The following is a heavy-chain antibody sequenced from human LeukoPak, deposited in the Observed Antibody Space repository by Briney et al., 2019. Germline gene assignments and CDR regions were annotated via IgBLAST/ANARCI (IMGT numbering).Heavy chain of an antibody. V-gene: IGHV3-9*01. Sequence: GVSLRLSCAATGYSFKDYGMHWVRQPPGKGLEWVSAINWNGGGTDYADSVKGRFTIFRDNAKNSLYLQLSSLRPEDTALYYCAKHLTATNTYIFFGLDVWGQGTSVTVSS. D-gene: IGHD1-26*01. CDR1: GYSFKDYG. CDR3: AKHLTATNTYIFFGLDV. J-gene: IGHJ6*02. CDR2: INWNGGGT.